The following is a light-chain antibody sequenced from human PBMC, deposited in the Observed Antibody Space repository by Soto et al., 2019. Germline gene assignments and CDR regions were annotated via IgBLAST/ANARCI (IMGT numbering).Light chain of an antibody. CDR3: QAWGTGGV. CDR1: SGHSSYA. Sequence: QSVLTQSPSASASLGASVKLTCTLSSGHSSYAIAWHQQQPEKGPRYLMKVNSDGSHTKGDGIPDRFSGSSSGADRYLTLSSLQSDDEADYYCQAWGTGGVFGRGTKLTVL. CDR2: VNSDGSH. V-gene: IGLV4-69*01. J-gene: IGLJ3*02.